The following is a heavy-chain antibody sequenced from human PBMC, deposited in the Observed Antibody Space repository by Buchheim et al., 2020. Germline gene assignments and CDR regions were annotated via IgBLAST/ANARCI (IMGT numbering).Heavy chain of an antibody. CDR3: ARAREDIVVVPAALYFDY. D-gene: IGHD2-2*01. CDR2: IYYSGST. CDR1: GGPISSGDYY. J-gene: IGHJ4*02. V-gene: IGHV4-30-4*01. Sequence: QVQLQESGPGLVKPSQTLSLTCTVSGGPISSGDYYWSWIRQPPGKGLEWIGYIYYSGSTYYNPSLKGRVTISVDTSKNQFSLKLGSVTAADTAVYYCARAREDIVVVPAALYFDYWGQGTL.